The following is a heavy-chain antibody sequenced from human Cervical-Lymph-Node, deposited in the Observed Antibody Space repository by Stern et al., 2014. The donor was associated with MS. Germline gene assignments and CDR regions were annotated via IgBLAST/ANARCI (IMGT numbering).Heavy chain of an antibody. CDR2: MNPKAGNA. CDR3: ASPSLVNGAFDV. CDR1: GYTFISYD. J-gene: IGHJ3*01. Sequence: VQLVESGAEVKKPGASVKVSCKASGYTFISYDINWVRQAAGQGLEWMGWMNPKAGNAGYAQQFQGRVTMTRNTSINTAYMELNSLNSGDTAVYYCASPSLVNGAFDVWGRGTLLTVSS. V-gene: IGHV1-8*01.